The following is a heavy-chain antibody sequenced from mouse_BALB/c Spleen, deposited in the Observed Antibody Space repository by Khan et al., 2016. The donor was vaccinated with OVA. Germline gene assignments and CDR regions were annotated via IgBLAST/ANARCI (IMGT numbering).Heavy chain of an antibody. J-gene: IGHJ4*01. CDR1: GYSITSDYA. D-gene: IGHD2-14*01. Sequence: EVQLVESGPGLVKPSQSLSLTCTVTGYSITSDYAWNWIRQFPGDRLEWMGYISSSGSASYNPSLNSRISITRDTSKNQFFLQLKSVTTEDTATYFCARSLYYSYGYGLDYGGRGSSVTGSA. V-gene: IGHV3-2*02. CDR3: ARSLYYSYGYGLDY. CDR2: ISSSGSA.